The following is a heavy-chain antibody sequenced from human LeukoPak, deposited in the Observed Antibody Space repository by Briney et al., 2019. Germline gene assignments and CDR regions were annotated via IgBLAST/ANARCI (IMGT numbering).Heavy chain of an antibody. CDR1: GGSFSGYY. J-gene: IGHJ4*02. CDR2: INHSGST. Sequence: SETLSLTCAVYGGSFSGYYWSWLRQPPGKGLEWIGEINHSGSTNYNPSLKSRVTISVDTSKNQFSLKLSSVTAADTAVYYCARRIAVAGTNYYFDYWGQGTLVTVSA. D-gene: IGHD6-19*01. CDR3: ARRIAVAGTNYYFDY. V-gene: IGHV4-34*01.